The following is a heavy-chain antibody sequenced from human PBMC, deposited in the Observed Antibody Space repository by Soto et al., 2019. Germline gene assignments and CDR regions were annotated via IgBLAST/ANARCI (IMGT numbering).Heavy chain of an antibody. V-gene: IGHV4-30-4*01. CDR1: GGSISSGDYY. CDR3: ARAVIVVVVAATGGTNWFDP. J-gene: IGHJ5*02. CDR2: IYYSGST. Sequence: PSETLSLTCTVSGGSISSGDYYWSWIRQPPGKGLEWIGYIYYSGSTYYNPSLKSRVTISVDTSKNQFSLKLSSVTAADTAVYYCARAVIVVVVAATGGTNWFDPWGQGTQVTVSS. D-gene: IGHD2-15*01.